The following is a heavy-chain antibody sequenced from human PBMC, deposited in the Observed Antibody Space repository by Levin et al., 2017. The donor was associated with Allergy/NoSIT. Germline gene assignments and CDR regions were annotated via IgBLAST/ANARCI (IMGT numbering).Heavy chain of an antibody. CDR2: ISSNGGST. J-gene: IGHJ3*02. CDR1: GFTFSSYA. Sequence: PGGSLRLSCAASGFTFSSYAMHWVRQAPGKGLEYVSAISSNGGSTYYANSVKGRFTISRDNSKNTLYLQMGSLRAEDMAVYYCARVMLTFKSGYSYGLGWNDAFDIWGQGTMVTVSS. CDR3: ARVMLTFKSGYSYGLGWNDAFDI. D-gene: IGHD5-18*01. V-gene: IGHV3-64*01.